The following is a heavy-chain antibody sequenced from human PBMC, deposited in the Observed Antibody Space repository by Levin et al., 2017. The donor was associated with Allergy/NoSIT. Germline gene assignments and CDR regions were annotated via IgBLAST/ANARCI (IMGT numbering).Heavy chain of an antibody. D-gene: IGHD3-3*01. CDR1: GFTFSSYE. J-gene: IGHJ4*02. CDR3: ARQLGNFWSGYNYFDY. V-gene: IGHV3-48*03. CDR2: ISSSGSTI. Sequence: GGSLRLSCAASGFTFSSYEMNWVRQAPGKGLEWVSYISSSGSTIYYANSVKGRFTISRDNAKNSLYLQMNSLRAEDTAVYYCARQLGNFWSGYNYFDYWGQGTLVTVSS.